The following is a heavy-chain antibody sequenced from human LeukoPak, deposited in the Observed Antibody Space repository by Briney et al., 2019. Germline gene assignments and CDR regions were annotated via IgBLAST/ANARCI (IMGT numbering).Heavy chain of an antibody. D-gene: IGHD5-12*01. CDR3: ARDQGGYNAFDI. V-gene: IGHV3-21*01. CDR2: ISSSSSYI. CDR1: GFTFSSYS. Sequence: GGSLRLSCAASGFTFSSYSMNWVRQAPGKGLEWVSSISSSSSYIYYADSVRGRFTISRDNAKTSLYLQLNNLRAEDTAVYYCARDQGGYNAFDIWGQGTMVTVSS. J-gene: IGHJ3*02.